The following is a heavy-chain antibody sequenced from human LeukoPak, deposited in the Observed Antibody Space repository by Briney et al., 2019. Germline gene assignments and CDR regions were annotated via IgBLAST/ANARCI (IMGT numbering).Heavy chain of an antibody. CDR1: GFTFSSYA. Sequence: GGSLRLSCASSGFTFSSYAMSWVRQAPGKGLEWVSTIGGTGVRTYYADSVKGRFTISRDNSKNTLYLQMSSLRVEDTAVYYCAKGGYGDHYYYYYYMDVWGKGTPVTISS. V-gene: IGHV3-23*01. J-gene: IGHJ6*03. D-gene: IGHD4-17*01. CDR2: IGGTGVRT. CDR3: AKGGYGDHYYYYYYMDV.